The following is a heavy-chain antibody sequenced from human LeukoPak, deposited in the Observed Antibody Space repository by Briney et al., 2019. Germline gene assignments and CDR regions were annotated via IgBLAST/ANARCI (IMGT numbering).Heavy chain of an antibody. CDR3: ARQKSLGYCSSTSCSLFGWFDP. D-gene: IGHD2-2*01. CDR1: GGSISSYY. Sequence: SETLSLTCTVSGGSISSYYWSWIRQPPGKGLEGIGYIYTSGSTNYNPSLKSRVNISVDTSKNQFSLKLSSVAAADTAVYYCARQKSLGYCSSTSCSLFGWFDPWGQGTLVTVSS. J-gene: IGHJ5*02. V-gene: IGHV4-4*09. CDR2: IYTSGST.